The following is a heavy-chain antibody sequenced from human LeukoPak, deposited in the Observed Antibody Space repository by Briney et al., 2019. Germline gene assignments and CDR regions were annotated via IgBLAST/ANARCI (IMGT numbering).Heavy chain of an antibody. V-gene: IGHV4-39*01. CDR3: TEFYFDRSGYADY. Sequence: SETLSLTCTVSGGSISSSSFYWGWIRQPPGKGLEWIGSIYYRGSTYYNPSLKSRVTISVDMSENQVSLKLRSVTAADTAVHYCTEFYFDRSGYADYWGQGTLVTVSS. D-gene: IGHD3-22*01. CDR1: GGSISSSSFY. J-gene: IGHJ4*02. CDR2: IYYRGST.